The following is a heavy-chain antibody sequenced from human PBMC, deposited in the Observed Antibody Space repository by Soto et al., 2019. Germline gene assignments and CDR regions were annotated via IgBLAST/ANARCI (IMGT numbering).Heavy chain of an antibody. CDR3: ARDLEQLTYYFDD. Sequence: QVQLEESGGGVVQPGRSLRLSCAASGFTFSNSGMHWVRQAPVKGLEWLAVIWYDGSNNDYADSVKGRFTISRDNSKNTLYLQMNSLRVEETAVYYCARDLEQLTYYFDDWGQGTLVTVSS. CDR1: GFTFSNSG. CDR2: IWYDGSNN. V-gene: IGHV3-33*01. D-gene: IGHD3-3*01. J-gene: IGHJ4*02.